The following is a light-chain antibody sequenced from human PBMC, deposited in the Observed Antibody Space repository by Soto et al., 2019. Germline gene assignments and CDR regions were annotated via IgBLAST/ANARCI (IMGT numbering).Light chain of an antibody. CDR1: QSVSNY. CDR2: DIS. V-gene: IGKV3-11*01. CDR3: QQRVT. J-gene: IGKJ3*01. Sequence: EIVLTQSPGTLSLSPGETATLSCRASQSVSNYLAWLQQKPGQPPRLLIYDISKRATGIPARFSGSGSGTDFTLTISRLEPVYFGVYYCQQRVTFGPGTKVDIK.